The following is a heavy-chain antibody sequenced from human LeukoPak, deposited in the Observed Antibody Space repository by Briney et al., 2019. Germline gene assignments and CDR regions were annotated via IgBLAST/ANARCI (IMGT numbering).Heavy chain of an antibody. J-gene: IGHJ4*02. CDR2: ISSSSSYI. CDR3: ARGGQSSGWYFNDY. Sequence: GGSLRLSCAASGFTFNNYWMSWVRQAPGKGLEWVSSISSSSSYIYYADSVKGRFTISRDNAKNSLYLQMNSLRAEDTAVYYCARGGQSSGWYFNDYWGQGTLVTVSS. D-gene: IGHD6-19*01. V-gene: IGHV3-21*01. CDR1: GFTFNNYW.